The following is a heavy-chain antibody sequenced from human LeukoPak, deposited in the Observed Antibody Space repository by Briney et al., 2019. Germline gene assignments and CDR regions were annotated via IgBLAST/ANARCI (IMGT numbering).Heavy chain of an antibody. CDR2: ISASGST. J-gene: IGHJ5*02. CDR1: GGSISSYY. Sequence: SETLSLTCIVSGGSISSYYWSWIRQPAGKGLEWIGRISASGSTNYAPSLRSRVTMSADTSTNQFSLKLSSVTAADTAVYYCATDISWFDPWGRGTLVTVSS. V-gene: IGHV4-4*07. CDR3: ATDISWFDP.